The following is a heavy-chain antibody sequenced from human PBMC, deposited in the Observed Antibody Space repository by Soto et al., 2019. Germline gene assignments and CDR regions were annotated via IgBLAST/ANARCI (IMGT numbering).Heavy chain of an antibody. CDR1: VFTFSDYA. D-gene: IGHD3-10*01. V-gene: IGHV3-30*18. CDR2: MSYDGTTR. Sequence: GGSLRLSCFASVFTFSDYAMHWVRQAPGTGLEWLAIMSYDGTTRYYRDSVKGRFTISRDNSKNTLYLQMNSLTLEDTAVYYCGKDSGDHKWCEPWGQRTRVTGSS. CDR3: GKDSGDHKWCEP. J-gene: IGHJ5*02.